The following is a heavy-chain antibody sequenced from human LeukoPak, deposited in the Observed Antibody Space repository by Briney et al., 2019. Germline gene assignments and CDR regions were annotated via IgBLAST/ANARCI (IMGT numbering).Heavy chain of an antibody. J-gene: IGHJ4*02. D-gene: IGHD3-22*01. Sequence: SETLSLTCAVYGGSSSGYYWSWIRQPPGKGLEWIGEINHSGSTNYNPSLKSRVTISVDTSKNQFSLKLSSVTAADTAVYYCARGRVHYYDSSGYYLWGQYYFDYWGQGTLVTVSS. CDR2: INHSGST. CDR1: GGSSSGYY. CDR3: ARGRVHYYDSSGYYLWGQYYFDY. V-gene: IGHV4-34*01.